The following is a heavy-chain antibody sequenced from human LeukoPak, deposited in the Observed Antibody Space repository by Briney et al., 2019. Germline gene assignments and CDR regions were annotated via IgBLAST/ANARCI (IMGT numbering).Heavy chain of an antibody. J-gene: IGHJ3*02. V-gene: IGHV1-18*01. CDR3: ARGRWQQLVLSGFDI. CDR2: INAYNNNA. Sequence: ASVKVSCKASGYTFNSYGTSWVRQAPGQGLEWMGWINAYNNNANYAQKLQGRVTMTTDTSTSTAYMELRSLRSDDTAVYYCARGRWQQLVLSGFDIWGQGTMVTVSS. CDR1: GYTFNSYG. D-gene: IGHD6-13*01.